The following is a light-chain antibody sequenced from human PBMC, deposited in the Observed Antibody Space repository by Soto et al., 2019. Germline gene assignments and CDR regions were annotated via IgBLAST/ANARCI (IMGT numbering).Light chain of an antibody. J-gene: IGLJ2*01. V-gene: IGLV2-14*01. CDR2: DVS. CDR1: SSDVGGYNY. CDR3: SSYTSSSVV. Sequence: QPVLTQPASVTGAHGQSITISCTGTSSDVGGYNYVSWYQQHPGKAPKLMIYDVSNRPSGVSNRFSGSKSGNTASLTISGLQAEDEADYYCSSYTSSSVVFGGGT.